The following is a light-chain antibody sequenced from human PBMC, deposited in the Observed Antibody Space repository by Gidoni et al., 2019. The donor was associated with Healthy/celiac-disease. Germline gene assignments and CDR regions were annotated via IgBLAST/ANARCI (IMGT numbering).Light chain of an antibody. CDR2: DAS. J-gene: IGKJ4*01. Sequence: EIVLTQSPATLSLSPGDRATLSCRASQSVSSYLAWYQQKPGQGPRLLIYDASNRATGIPARFSVSGSGTDFTLTISSLEPEDFAVYYCQQRSNWPPGGLTFGGGTKVEIK. CDR1: QSVSSY. V-gene: IGKV3-11*01. CDR3: QQRSNWPPGGLT.